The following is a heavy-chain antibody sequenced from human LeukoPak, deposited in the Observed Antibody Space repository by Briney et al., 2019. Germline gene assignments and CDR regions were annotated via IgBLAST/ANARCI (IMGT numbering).Heavy chain of an antibody. CDR3: TRGRSYFDS. Sequence: GGSLRLSCAASGFTFSSYAIHWVRQAPGKGLEWVGFVRSNTYGGTTEYAASVKGRFTISRDDSKTIAYLQMDSLKTEDTAVYYCTRGRSYFDSWGQGTLVTVSS. V-gene: IGHV3-49*04. CDR1: GFTFSSYA. CDR2: VRSNTYGGTT. J-gene: IGHJ4*02.